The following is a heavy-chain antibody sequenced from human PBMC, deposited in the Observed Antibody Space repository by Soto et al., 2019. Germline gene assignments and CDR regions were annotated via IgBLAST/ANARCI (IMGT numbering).Heavy chain of an antibody. Sequence: QVQLVESGGGVVQPGRSLRLSCAASGFTFTNFALHWARQAPGKGLEWVAGISYDGVNEYYADAVKGRFSISRDFSKNTLFLQMNRLRPEDTAVYFCARVTSLMGAGSGPFYYYYGLDVWGHGTTVTVSS. CDR1: GFTFTNFA. V-gene: IGHV3-30-3*01. D-gene: IGHD2-8*01. J-gene: IGHJ6*02. CDR3: ARVTSLMGAGSGPFYYYYGLDV. CDR2: ISYDGVNE.